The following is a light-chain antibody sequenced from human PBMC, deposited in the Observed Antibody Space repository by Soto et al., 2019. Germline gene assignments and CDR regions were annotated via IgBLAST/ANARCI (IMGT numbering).Light chain of an antibody. CDR2: GAS. V-gene: IGKV3-20*01. CDR1: QSVSSSY. CDR3: QQYGSSLF. Sequence: EIVLTQSPGTLSLSPGERATLSCRASQSVSSSYLAWYQQKPGQAPRLLIYGASSRATGIPDRFSGSGSGTDFTLTSSRLEPDDVAVYYCQQYGSSLFFGQGTKVEIK. J-gene: IGKJ1*01.